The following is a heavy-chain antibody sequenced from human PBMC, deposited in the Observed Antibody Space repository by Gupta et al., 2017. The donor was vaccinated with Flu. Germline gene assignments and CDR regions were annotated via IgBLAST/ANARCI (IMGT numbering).Heavy chain of an antibody. V-gene: IGHV3-49*03. CDR1: GFTFGDYA. CDR3: TRGGARLERPLLWFGELLAGNFDY. Sequence: EVQLVESGGGLVQPGRSLRLSCTASGFTFGDYAMSWFRQAPGKGLEWVGFIRSKAYGGTTEYAASVKGRFTIERDDSKSIAYLQMNSLKTEDTAVYYCTRGGARLERPLLWFGELLAGNFDYWGQGTLVTVSS. CDR2: IRSKAYGGTT. J-gene: IGHJ4*02. D-gene: IGHD3-10*01.